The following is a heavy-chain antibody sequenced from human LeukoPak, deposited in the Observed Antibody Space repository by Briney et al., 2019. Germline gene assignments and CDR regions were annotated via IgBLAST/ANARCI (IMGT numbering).Heavy chain of an antibody. J-gene: IGHJ4*02. CDR2: IYYSGST. V-gene: IGHV4-39*01. CDR3: ARRGMATITDY. D-gene: IGHD5-24*01. Sequence: KPSETLFLTCTVSGGSISSSSYYWGWIRQPPGKGLEWIGSIYYSGSTYYNPSLKSRVTISVDTSKNQFSLKLSSVTAADTAVYYCARRGMATITDYWGQGTLVTVSS. CDR1: GGSISSSSYY.